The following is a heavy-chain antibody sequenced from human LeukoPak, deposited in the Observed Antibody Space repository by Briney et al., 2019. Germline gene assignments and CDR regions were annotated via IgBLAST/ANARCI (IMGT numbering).Heavy chain of an antibody. D-gene: IGHD3-10*01. J-gene: IGHJ5*02. CDR2: IYYSGST. V-gene: IGHV4-59*08. Sequence: SETLSLTCTVSGGSISSYYWSWIRQPPGKGLEWIGYIYYSGSTNYNPSLKSRVTISVDTSKNQFSLKLSSVTAADTAVYYCARLFPVVFGGGLGFDPWGQGTLVTVSS. CDR1: GGSISSYY. CDR3: ARLFPVVFGGGLGFDP.